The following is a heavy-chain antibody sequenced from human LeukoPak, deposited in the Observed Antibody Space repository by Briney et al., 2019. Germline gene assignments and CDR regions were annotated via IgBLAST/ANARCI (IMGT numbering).Heavy chain of an antibody. CDR1: GYTFTDYY. D-gene: IGHD1-26*01. CDR3: ATGAVGATTGVDC. Sequence: ASVKISCKASGYTFTDYYMHWVQQAPGKGLEWMGRVDPEDGETIYAEKFQGRVTITADTSTDTAYMELSSLRSEDTAVYYCATGAVGATTGVDCWGQGTLVTVSS. CDR2: VDPEDGET. V-gene: IGHV1-69-2*01. J-gene: IGHJ4*02.